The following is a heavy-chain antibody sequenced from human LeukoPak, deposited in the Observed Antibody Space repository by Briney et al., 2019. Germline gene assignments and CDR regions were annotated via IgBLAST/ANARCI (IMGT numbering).Heavy chain of an antibody. Sequence: ASVKVSCKATSRISWVRQAPGQGLEWMGWIGTYGGDTYYAQKFQGRITVTTDTSMSTVYMELRNLRSDDTAVYYCARDLWNFYDDSGYNRDFDSWGQGTLVTVSS. J-gene: IGHJ5*01. D-gene: IGHD3-22*01. V-gene: IGHV1-18*01. CDR2: IGTYGGDT. CDR3: ARDLWNFYDDSGYNRDFDS. CDR1: TSR.